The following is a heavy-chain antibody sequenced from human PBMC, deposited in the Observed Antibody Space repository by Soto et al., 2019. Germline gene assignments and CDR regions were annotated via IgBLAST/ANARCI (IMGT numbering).Heavy chain of an antibody. Sequence: GASVKVSCKASGYTFTSYGINWVRQAPGQGLEWMGWMNPNSGNTGYAQKFQGRVTMTRNTSISTAYMELSSLRSEDTAVYYCARAESLYYDFWSGYSDVWGKGTTVTVSS. CDR1: GYTFTSYG. J-gene: IGHJ6*04. CDR3: ARAESLYYDFWSGYSDV. D-gene: IGHD3-3*01. CDR2: MNPNSGNT. V-gene: IGHV1-8*02.